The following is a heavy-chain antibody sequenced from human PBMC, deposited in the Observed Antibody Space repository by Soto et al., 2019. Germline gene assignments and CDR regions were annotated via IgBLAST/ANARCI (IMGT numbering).Heavy chain of an antibody. CDR3: TRDRQSYRFYYYGMDV. Sequence: EVQLVESGGGLVQPGGSLKLSCAASGFTISSYDMHWVRQVIGKGLEWVSTIGTTGDTYYSGSVKGRFTISREDAKNSLYLQMNSLRAEDTAVYYCTRDRQSYRFYYYGMDVWGQGTAVTVSS. CDR1: GFTISSYD. V-gene: IGHV3-13*01. J-gene: IGHJ6*02. D-gene: IGHD3-10*01. CDR2: IGTTGDT.